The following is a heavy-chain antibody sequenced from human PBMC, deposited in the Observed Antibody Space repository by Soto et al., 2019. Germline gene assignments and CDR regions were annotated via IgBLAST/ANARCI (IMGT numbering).Heavy chain of an antibody. D-gene: IGHD3-10*01. CDR1: GGSISSSSYY. V-gene: IGHV4-61*01. Sequence: PSETLSLTCTVSGGSISSSSYYWSWIRQSPGKGLEWIAYISYSGNTNYNPSLKSQVTISVDTSKNQFSLKLSSMTAADTAVYYCARGGNRYGSGTYYDYYFDYWGQGTLVTVSS. CDR3: ARGGNRYGSGTYYDYYFDY. CDR2: ISYSGNT. J-gene: IGHJ4*02.